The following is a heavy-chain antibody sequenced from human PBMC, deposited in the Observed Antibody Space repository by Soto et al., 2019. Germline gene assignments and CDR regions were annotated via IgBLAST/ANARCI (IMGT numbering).Heavy chain of an antibody. CDR1: GGSISSGGYS. V-gene: IGHV4-30-2*01. CDR2: IYHSGST. J-gene: IGHJ4*02. Sequence: QLQLQESGSGLVKPSQTLSLTCAVSGGSISSGGYSWNWIRQPPGKGLEWIGYIYHSGSTYYNPSLESRITISLHRSKNQISLKLSSETAADTAVYYCASTHPVPLGELSPYFDYWGQGSLVTVSS. CDR3: ASTHPVPLGELSPYFDY. D-gene: IGHD3-16*02.